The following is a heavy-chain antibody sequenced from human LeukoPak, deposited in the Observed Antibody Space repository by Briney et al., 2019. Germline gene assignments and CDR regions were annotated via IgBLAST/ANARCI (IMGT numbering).Heavy chain of an antibody. CDR1: GFTFSSYS. CDR2: ISSRSATI. V-gene: IGHV3-48*01. Sequence: GGSLRLSCAASGFTFSSYSMNWVRQAPGKGLEWVSYISSRSATIYYADSVKGRFTISRDNAKNSLYLQMNSLRAEDMALYYCAKGSYGSGSYPDYWGQGTLVTVSS. D-gene: IGHD3-10*01. CDR3: AKGSYGSGSYPDY. J-gene: IGHJ4*02.